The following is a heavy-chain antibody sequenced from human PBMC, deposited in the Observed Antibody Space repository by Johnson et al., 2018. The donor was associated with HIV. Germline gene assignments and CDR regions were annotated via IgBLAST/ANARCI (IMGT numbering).Heavy chain of an antibody. CDR2: IYSGGST. J-gene: IGHJ3*02. CDR1: GFTVSSNY. D-gene: IGHD6-13*01. Sequence: EVQLVESGGGLVQPGGSLGLSCAASGFTVSSNYMSWVRQAPGKGLEWVSIIYSGGSTYYADSVKGRFTISRDNSKNTLYLQMNSLRAEDTAVYYCAETPGIAAAGTGYAFEMWGQGTMVTVSS. V-gene: IGHV3-66*01. CDR3: AETPGIAAAGTGYAFEM.